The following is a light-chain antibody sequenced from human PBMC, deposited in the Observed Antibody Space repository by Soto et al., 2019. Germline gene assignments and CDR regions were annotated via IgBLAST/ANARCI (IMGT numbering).Light chain of an antibody. CDR1: QSINNY. Sequence: DLQMTQSPSSLSASVGDRVSITCRASQSINNYLNWFQQKPGEAPNLLIYAASTLQSGVPSRFSGSGSGTDFTPTISSLQPEDFATYYCQQGYDLPLTFGQGTRLEIK. J-gene: IGKJ5*01. V-gene: IGKV1-39*01. CDR3: QQGYDLPLT. CDR2: AAS.